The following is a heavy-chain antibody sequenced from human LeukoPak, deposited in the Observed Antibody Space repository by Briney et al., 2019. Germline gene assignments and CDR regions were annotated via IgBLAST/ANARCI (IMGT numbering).Heavy chain of an antibody. CDR2: IYYSGST. Sequence: SETLSLTCTVSGGSISSYYWSWIRQPPGKGLEWIGYIYYSGSTNYNPSLKSRVTISVDTSKNQFSLKLSSVTAADTAVYYCARHLNYYDSSGYPDYWGQGTLVTVSS. D-gene: IGHD3-22*01. J-gene: IGHJ4*02. CDR1: GGSISSYY. V-gene: IGHV4-59*08. CDR3: ARHLNYYDSSGYPDY.